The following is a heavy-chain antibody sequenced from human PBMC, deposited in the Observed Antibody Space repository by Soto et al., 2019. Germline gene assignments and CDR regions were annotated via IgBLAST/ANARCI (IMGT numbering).Heavy chain of an antibody. J-gene: IGHJ4*02. D-gene: IGHD2-8*01. V-gene: IGHV1-69*01. CDR3: ARLSCTNGVCFRYDFDY. Sequence: QVQLVQSGAEVKKPESSVKVSCKASGGTFSSSAISWVRQAPGQGLEWMGGIIPIFGTANYAQKFQGRVTITADESTSTAYIELSRLRSEDTAVFYCARLSCTNGVCFRYDFDYWGQGTLVTVSS. CDR1: GGTFSSSA. CDR2: IIPIFGTA.